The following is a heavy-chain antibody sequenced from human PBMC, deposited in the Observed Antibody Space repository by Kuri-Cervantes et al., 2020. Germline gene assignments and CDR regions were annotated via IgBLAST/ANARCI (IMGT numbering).Heavy chain of an antibody. J-gene: IGHJ6*02. CDR3: AKDLRGSWIQQLQGYYGMDV. CDR1: GFTFSDYY. D-gene: IGHD5-18*01. CDR2: ISYDGSNK. V-gene: IGHV3-30*18. Sequence: GESLKISCAASGFTFSDYYMSWIRQAPGKGLEWVAVISYDGSNKYYADSVKGRFTISRDNSKNTLYLQMNSLRAEDTAVYYCAKDLRGSWIQQLQGYYGMDVWGQGTTVTVSS.